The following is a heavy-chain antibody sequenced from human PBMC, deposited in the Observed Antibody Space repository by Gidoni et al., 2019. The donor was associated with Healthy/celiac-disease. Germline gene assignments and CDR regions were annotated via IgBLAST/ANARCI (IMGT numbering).Heavy chain of an antibody. Sequence: QVQLVQSGAEVKKPGSSVKVSCKASGGTFSSYAISWVRQAPGQGLEWMGGIIPIFGTAIYAQKFQGRVTITADKSTSTAYMELSSLRSEDTAVYYCARAWFGELPPPYYYYGMDVWGQGTTVTVSS. CDR3: ARAWFGELPPPYYYYGMDV. V-gene: IGHV1-69*06. CDR2: IIPIFGTA. J-gene: IGHJ6*02. D-gene: IGHD3-10*01. CDR1: GGTFSSYA.